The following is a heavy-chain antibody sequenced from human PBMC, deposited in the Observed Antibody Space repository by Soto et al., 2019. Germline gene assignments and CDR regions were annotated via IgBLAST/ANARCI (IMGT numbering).Heavy chain of an antibody. CDR3: AKDPIVVVPAAKVIDP. CDR1: GFTFSSYA. Sequence: GGSLRLSCAASGFTFSSYAMSWVRQAPGKGLEWVSAISGSGGSTYYADSVKGRFTISRDNSKNTLYLQMNSLRAEDTAVYYCAKDPIVVVPAAKVIDPWGQGILVTVSS. CDR2: ISGSGGST. J-gene: IGHJ5*02. V-gene: IGHV3-23*01. D-gene: IGHD2-2*01.